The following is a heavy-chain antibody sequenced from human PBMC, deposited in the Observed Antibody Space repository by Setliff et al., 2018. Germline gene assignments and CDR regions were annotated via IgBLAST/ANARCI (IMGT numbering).Heavy chain of an antibody. D-gene: IGHD3-22*01. CDR2: IVVGSGNT. CDR3: ARDLDYQYYYDSSGRDAFDI. J-gene: IGHJ3*02. CDR1: GFTFTSSA. V-gene: IGHV1-58*02. Sequence: GASVKVSCKASGFTFTSSAMQWVRQARGQRLEWIGWIVVGSGNTNYAQKSQGRVTMTTDTSTSTACMELRSLRSDDTAVYYCARDLDYQYYYDSSGRDAFDIWGQGTMVTVSS.